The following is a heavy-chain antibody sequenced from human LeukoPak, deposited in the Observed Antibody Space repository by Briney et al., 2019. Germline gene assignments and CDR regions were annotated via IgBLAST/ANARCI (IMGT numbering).Heavy chain of an antibody. CDR1: GGTFSSYA. CDR2: IIPIFGTA. Sequence: SVKVSCKASGGTFSSYAISWVRQAPGQGLEWMGGIIPIFGTANYAQKLQGRVTMTTDTSTSTAYMDLRSLRSDDTAVYYCARDRHRRHYYDSSLHPPLDYWGQGTLVTVSS. V-gene: IGHV1-69*05. D-gene: IGHD3-22*01. CDR3: ARDRHRRHYYDSSLHPPLDY. J-gene: IGHJ4*02.